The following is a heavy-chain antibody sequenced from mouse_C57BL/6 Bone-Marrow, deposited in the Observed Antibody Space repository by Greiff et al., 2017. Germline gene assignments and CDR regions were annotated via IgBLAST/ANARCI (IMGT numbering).Heavy chain of an antibody. V-gene: IGHV1-50*01. D-gene: IGHD1-1*01. CDR1: GYTFTSYW. J-gene: IGHJ2*01. Sequence: QVQLKQPGAELVKPGASVKLSCKASGYTFTSYWMQWVKQRPGQGLEWIGEIDPSDSYTNYNQKFKGKATLTVDTSSSTAYMQLSSLSSEDSAGYFCARAYYGSSYPFDYWGQGTTLTVSS. CDR3: ARAYYGSSYPFDY. CDR2: IDPSDSYT.